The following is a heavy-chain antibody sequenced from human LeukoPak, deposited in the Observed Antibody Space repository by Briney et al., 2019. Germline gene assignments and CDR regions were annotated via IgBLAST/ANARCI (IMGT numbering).Heavy chain of an antibody. CDR1: GYTFTSYG. CDR2: ISAYNGNT. CDR3: ARGADAVLRYFDWLPIHENYYGMDV. D-gene: IGHD3-9*01. Sequence: ASVKVSCKASGYTFTSYGISWVRQAPGQGLEWMGWISAYNGNTNYAQKRQGRVTMTTDTSTSTAYMELRSMRSDDTAVYYCARGADAVLRYFDWLPIHENYYGMDVWGQGTTVTVSS. V-gene: IGHV1-18*01. J-gene: IGHJ6*02.